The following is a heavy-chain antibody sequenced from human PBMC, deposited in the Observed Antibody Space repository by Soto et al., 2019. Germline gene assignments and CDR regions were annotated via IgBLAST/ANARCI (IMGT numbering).Heavy chain of an antibody. CDR2: ISTRSTYT. Sequence: QVLLVESGGGLVNAGGSLRLSCAASGFIFSDYYMSWVRQTPGKGLEWVSYISTRSTYTNYADSVKGRFTISRDNTENSLYLQMDSLRVEDTAVYYCARDLAWKRGKVGRYYYGMDVWGQGTTVTVSS. D-gene: IGHD1-1*01. V-gene: IGHV3-11*06. J-gene: IGHJ6*02. CDR1: GFIFSDYY. CDR3: ARDLAWKRGKVGRYYYGMDV.